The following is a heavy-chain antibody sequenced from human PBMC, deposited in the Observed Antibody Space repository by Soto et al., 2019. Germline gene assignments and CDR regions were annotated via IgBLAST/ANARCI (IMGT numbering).Heavy chain of an antibody. D-gene: IGHD3-22*01. CDR1: GGSISSGDYS. V-gene: IGHV4-30-2*01. Sequence: SETLSLTCAVSGGSISSGDYSWSWIRQPPVKGLEWIGYIYHSGSTYYNPSLNSRVTISVDRSKNQFSLKLSSVTAADTAVYYCARVQIDYYDSSGFSPWFDPWGQGTMVTVSS. CDR2: IYHSGST. CDR3: ARVQIDYYDSSGFSPWFDP. J-gene: IGHJ5*01.